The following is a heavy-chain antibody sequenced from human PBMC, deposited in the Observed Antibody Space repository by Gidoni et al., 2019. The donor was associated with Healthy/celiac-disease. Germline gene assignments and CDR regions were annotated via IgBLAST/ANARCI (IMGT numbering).Heavy chain of an antibody. J-gene: IGHJ6*03. CDR3: ARGSTPSNFDPGYMDV. CDR1: GYTFTGYY. CDR2: INPNSGVT. Sequence: QVQLVQSGAEVKKPGASVKVSCKASGYTFTGYYMHWVRQAPGQGLEWMGWINPNSGVTNYAQKFQGRVTMTRDTSISTAYMELNRLGSDDTALYYCARGSTPSNFDPGYMDVWGKGTTVTVSS. V-gene: IGHV1-2*02. D-gene: IGHD1-1*01.